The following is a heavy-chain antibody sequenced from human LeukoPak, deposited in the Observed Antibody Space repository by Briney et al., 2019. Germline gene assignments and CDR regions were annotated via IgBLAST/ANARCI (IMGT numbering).Heavy chain of an antibody. CDR2: MYYSGST. D-gene: IGHD5/OR15-5a*01. J-gene: IGHJ4*02. V-gene: IGHV4-61*05. Sequence: SETLSLTCTVSGGSISSSSYYWGWIRQPPGKGLEWTGYMYYSGSTNYNPSLKSRVTMSVDTSKNQFSLKLSSVTAADTAVYYCASGGRVSTIDYFDYWGQGTLVTVSS. CDR3: ASGGRVSTIDYFDY. CDR1: GGSISSSSYY.